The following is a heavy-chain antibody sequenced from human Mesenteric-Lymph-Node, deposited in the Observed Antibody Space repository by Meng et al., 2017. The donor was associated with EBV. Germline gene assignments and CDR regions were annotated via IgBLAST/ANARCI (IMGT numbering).Heavy chain of an antibody. J-gene: IGHJ4*02. D-gene: IGHD3-9*01. V-gene: IGHV4-30-2*01. CDR2: IYHPGTT. CDR1: GGSITRGGYS. CDR3: ARAGAYYDVLTGFDY. Sequence: QLQPRDAASRMGTPSQPLPLPCAVSGGSITRGGYSWNWIRQTPESGREWIGYIYHPGTTYYSPSLTSRVTMSVDRSTNQFSLWLKSVTAADTAIYYCARAGAYYDVLTGFDYWGQGTLVTVSS.